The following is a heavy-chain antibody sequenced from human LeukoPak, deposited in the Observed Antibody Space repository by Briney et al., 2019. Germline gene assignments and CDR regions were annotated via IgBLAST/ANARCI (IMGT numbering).Heavy chain of an antibody. V-gene: IGHV4-4*07. J-gene: IGHJ5*02. CDR1: GGSISSYY. CDR2: VYTSGST. CDR3: ARGPVGGVVLATAAGYFDP. D-gene: IGHD2-15*01. Sequence: SETLSLTCTVSGGSISSYYWSWIRQPAGKGLEWIGRVYTSGSTNYNPSLKGRVTVSVDTSKNQFSLKLSSVTAADTAVYYCARGPVGGVVLATAAGYFDPWGQGHLVTVSS.